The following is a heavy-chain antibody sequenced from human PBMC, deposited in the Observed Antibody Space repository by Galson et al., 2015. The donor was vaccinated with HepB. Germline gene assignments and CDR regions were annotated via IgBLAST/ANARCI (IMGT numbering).Heavy chain of an antibody. Sequence: SLRLSCAASGFTFSNAWMSWVRQAPGKGLEWVGRIKSKTDGGTTDYAAPVKGRFTISRDDSKNTLYLQMNSLKTEDTAVYYCTTVAVYYGSGSSPMDVWGQGTTVTVSS. CDR3: TTVAVYYGSGSSPMDV. J-gene: IGHJ6*02. CDR1: GFTFSNAW. CDR2: IKSKTDGGTT. V-gene: IGHV3-15*01. D-gene: IGHD3-10*01.